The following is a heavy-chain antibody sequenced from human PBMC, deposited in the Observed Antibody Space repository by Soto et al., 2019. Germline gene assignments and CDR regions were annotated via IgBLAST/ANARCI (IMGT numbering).Heavy chain of an antibody. CDR3: ARDRDYYDSSGYYYVFDY. CDR1: GFTFSSYA. J-gene: IGHJ4*02. Sequence: QVQLVESGGGVVQPGRSLRLSCAASGFTFSSYAMHWVRQAPGKGLEWVAVISYDGSNKYYADSVKGRFTISRDNSKNTLYLQMNSLRAEDTAVYYCARDRDYYDSSGYYYVFDYWCQGTLVTVSS. CDR2: ISYDGSNK. V-gene: IGHV3-30-3*01. D-gene: IGHD3-22*01.